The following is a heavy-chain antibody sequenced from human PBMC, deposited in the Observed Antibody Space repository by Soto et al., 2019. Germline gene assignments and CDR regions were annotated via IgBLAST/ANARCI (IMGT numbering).Heavy chain of an antibody. CDR3: ARDAFSSYSGSLDV. CDR1: GFTFSSYG. V-gene: IGHV3-33*01. Sequence: GGSLRLSCAASGFTFSSYGMHWVRQAPGKGLEWVAVIWYDGSNKYYADSVKGRFTISRDNSKNTLYLQMNSLRAEDTAVYYCARDAFSSYSGSLDVWGQGTTVTVSS. J-gene: IGHJ6*02. CDR2: IWYDGSNK. D-gene: IGHD5-12*01.